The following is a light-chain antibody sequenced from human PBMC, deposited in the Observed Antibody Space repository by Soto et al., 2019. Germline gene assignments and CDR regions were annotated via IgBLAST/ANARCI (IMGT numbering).Light chain of an antibody. CDR2: GAS. J-gene: IGKJ4*01. Sequence: EIVLTQSPGTLSLSPGERATLSCRSSQSVSNSYLAWYQQKPGQAPRLLIYGASSRATGIPDRFSGSGSGTDFILTISRLEPEDFAVYYCQQYGSSPQGLTFGGGTKVEMK. CDR3: QQYGSSPQGLT. V-gene: IGKV3-20*01. CDR1: QSVSNSY.